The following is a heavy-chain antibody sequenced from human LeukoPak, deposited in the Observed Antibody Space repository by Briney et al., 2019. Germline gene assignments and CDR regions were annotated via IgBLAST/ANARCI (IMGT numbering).Heavy chain of an antibody. Sequence: TSVKVSCKASGGTCSSYTISWVRQAPGQGLEWMGRIIPILGIANYAQKFQGRVTITADKSTSTAYMELSSLRSEDTAVYYCARGLLTVTTCFDYWGQGTLVTVSS. CDR1: GGTCSSYT. D-gene: IGHD4-17*01. CDR2: IIPILGIA. J-gene: IGHJ4*02. V-gene: IGHV1-69*02. CDR3: ARGLLTVTTCFDY.